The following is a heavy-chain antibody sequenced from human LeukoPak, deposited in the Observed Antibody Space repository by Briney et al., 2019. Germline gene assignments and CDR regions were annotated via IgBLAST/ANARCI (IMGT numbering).Heavy chain of an antibody. Sequence: ASVEVSCKASGYTFTGYYMHWVRQAPGQGLEWMGRINPNSGGTNYAQKFQGRVTMTRDTSISTAYMELSRLRSDDTAVYYCAREAIAVAGSTEFDYWGQGTLVTVSS. CDR1: GYTFTGYY. CDR3: AREAIAVAGSTEFDY. D-gene: IGHD6-19*01. CDR2: INPNSGGT. V-gene: IGHV1-2*06. J-gene: IGHJ4*02.